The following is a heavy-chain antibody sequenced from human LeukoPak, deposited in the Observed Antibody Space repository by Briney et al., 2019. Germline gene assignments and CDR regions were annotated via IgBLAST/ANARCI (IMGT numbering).Heavy chain of an antibody. V-gene: IGHV3-9*01. CDR1: GFTFDDYA. CDR3: ARADTGWAVAGTRDAFDI. CDR2: ISWNSGSI. D-gene: IGHD6-19*01. J-gene: IGHJ3*02. Sequence: GGSLRLSCAASGFTFDDYAMHWVRQAPGKGLEWVSGISWNSGSIGYADSVKGRFTISRDNAKNSLYLQMNSLRAEDTAVYYCARADTGWAVAGTRDAFDIWGQGTMVTVSS.